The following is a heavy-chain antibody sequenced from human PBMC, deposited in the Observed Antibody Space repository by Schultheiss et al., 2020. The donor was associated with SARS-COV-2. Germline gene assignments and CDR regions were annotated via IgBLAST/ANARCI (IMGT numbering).Heavy chain of an antibody. V-gene: IGHV1-8*01. CDR1: GYTFTSYD. Sequence: ASVKVSCKASGYTFTSYDINWVRQAPGQGLEWMGWMNPNSGNTGYAQKFQGRVTMTRDTSTSTVYMELSSLRSEDTAVYYCARETELKENNPETGYCGGDCYSYYNDYWGQGTLVTVSS. J-gene: IGHJ4*02. CDR2: MNPNSGNT. CDR3: ARETELKENNPETGYCGGDCYSYYNDY. D-gene: IGHD2-21*02.